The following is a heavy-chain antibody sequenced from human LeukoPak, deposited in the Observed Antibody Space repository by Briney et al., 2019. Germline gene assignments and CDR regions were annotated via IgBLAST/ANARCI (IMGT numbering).Heavy chain of an antibody. CDR3: GRSGDFWSGSGVAY. CDR1: GFTFSNYW. J-gene: IGHJ4*02. CDR2: IKSDGNIT. V-gene: IGHV3-74*01. Sequence: GSLRLSCAASGFTFSNYWMYWVRQAPGKGLVWVSQIKSDGNITNYADSVKGRFTISRDNAKNTLFLQMNSLRAEDTAVYYCGRSGDFWSGSGVAYWGQGTLVTVSS. D-gene: IGHD3-3*01.